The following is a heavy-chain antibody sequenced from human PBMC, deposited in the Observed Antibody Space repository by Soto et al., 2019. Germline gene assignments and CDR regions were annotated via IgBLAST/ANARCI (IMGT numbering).Heavy chain of an antibody. Sequence: ASVKVSCKASGYTFTSYAISWVRQAPGQGLEWMGGIIPIFGTANYAQKFQGRVTITADESTSTAYMELSSLRSEDTAVYYCARVQLYCSSTSCYENMFDYWGQGTLVTVSS. CDR3: ARVQLYCSSTSCYENMFDY. J-gene: IGHJ4*02. D-gene: IGHD2-2*01. CDR1: GYTFTSYA. V-gene: IGHV1-69*13. CDR2: IIPIFGTA.